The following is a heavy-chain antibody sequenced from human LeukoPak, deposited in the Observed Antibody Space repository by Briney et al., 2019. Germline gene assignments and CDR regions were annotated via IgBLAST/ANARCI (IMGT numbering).Heavy chain of an antibody. CDR3: TRYGGTSARFSDY. Sequence: KPSETLSLTCTVSGGSISSYYWSWIRQPPGKGLEWMGIVYPSDSDTRYSPSFRGQVTISADKSVNTAYLQWSSLKASDTAMYYCTRYGGTSARFSDYWGQGTLVTVSS. D-gene: IGHD2-15*01. V-gene: IGHV5-51*01. J-gene: IGHJ4*02. CDR1: GGSISSYY. CDR2: VYPSDSDT.